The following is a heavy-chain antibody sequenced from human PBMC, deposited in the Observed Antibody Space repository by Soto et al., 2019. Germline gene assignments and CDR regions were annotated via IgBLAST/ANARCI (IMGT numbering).Heavy chain of an antibody. D-gene: IGHD3-22*01. V-gene: IGHV3-30-3*01. CDR2: ISYDGSNK. Sequence: QVQLVESGGGVVQPGRSLRLSCVASGFTFSSYAMHWVRQAPGKGLEWVAVISYDGSNKYYADSVKGRFTISRDNSKNTLYLQMNSLRAEDTAVYYCARVSAYYYDSSGYYVSYYFDYWGQGTLVTVSS. CDR1: GFTFSSYA. J-gene: IGHJ4*02. CDR3: ARVSAYYYDSSGYYVSYYFDY.